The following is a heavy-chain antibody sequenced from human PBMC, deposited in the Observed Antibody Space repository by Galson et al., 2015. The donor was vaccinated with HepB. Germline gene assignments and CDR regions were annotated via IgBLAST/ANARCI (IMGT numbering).Heavy chain of an antibody. CDR2: ISYDGSNK. J-gene: IGHJ4*02. CDR3: ARGRGGGGWYSDY. V-gene: IGHV3-30*04. Sequence: SLRLSCAASGFTFSSYAMHWVRQAPGKGLEWVAVISYDGSNKYYADSVKGRFTISRDNSKNTLYLQMNSLRAEDTAVYYCARGRGGGGWYSDYWGQGTLVTVSS. CDR1: GFTFSSYA. D-gene: IGHD6-19*01.